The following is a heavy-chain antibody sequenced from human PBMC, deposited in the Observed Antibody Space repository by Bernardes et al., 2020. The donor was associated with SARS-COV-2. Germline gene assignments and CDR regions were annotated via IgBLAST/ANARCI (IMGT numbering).Heavy chain of an antibody. CDR1: GYRFNGYG. Sequence: ASVKVSCKASGYRFNGYGIRWVRQAPGQGLEWMGWITAYNGNTNYVQKFQGRVTMATDTSTSTAYMEMRSLRSDDTAVHYCAREGNYDFWSNYPYYNGMDVWGEGTTVTVSS. D-gene: IGHD3-3*01. J-gene: IGHJ6*04. CDR3: AREGNYDFWSNYPYYNGMDV. CDR2: ITAYNGNT. V-gene: IGHV1-18*01.